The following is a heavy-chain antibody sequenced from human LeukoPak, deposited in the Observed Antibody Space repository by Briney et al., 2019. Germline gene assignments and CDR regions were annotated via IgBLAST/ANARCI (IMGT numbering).Heavy chain of an antibody. V-gene: IGHV4-59*12. CDR1: GDSISGFY. CDR2: IHYSGNT. D-gene: IGHD6-25*01. Sequence: SETLSLTCTVSGDSISGFYWTWIRHPPGKGLEWIGYIHYSGNTHYNPSLKSRVTISIDTSQNQFSLNLSSVTAADTAVYYCARKEAAAAYEYCQYWGQGTLVAVSS. CDR3: ARKEAAAAYEYCQY. J-gene: IGHJ1*01.